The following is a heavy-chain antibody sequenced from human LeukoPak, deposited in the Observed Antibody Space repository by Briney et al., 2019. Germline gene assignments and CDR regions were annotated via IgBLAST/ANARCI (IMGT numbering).Heavy chain of an antibody. V-gene: IGHV4-34*01. Sequence: ASETLSLTCAVYGGSFSSYYWSWIRQPPGKGLEWIGEINHSGSTNYNPSLKSRVTISVDTSKNQFSLKLSSVTAADTAVYYCARENPKPPRGYSYGYSISSAIDYWGQGTLVTVSS. J-gene: IGHJ4*02. CDR1: GGSFSSYY. CDR2: INHSGST. CDR3: ARENPKPPRGYSYGYSISSAIDY. D-gene: IGHD5-18*01.